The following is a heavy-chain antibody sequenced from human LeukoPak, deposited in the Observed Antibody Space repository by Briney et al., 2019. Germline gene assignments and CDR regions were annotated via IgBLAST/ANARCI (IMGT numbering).Heavy chain of an antibody. Sequence: SETLSLTCTVSHYSISSGYYWGWIRQPPGKGLEWIGTIYRNGSTYFNPSLKSRVTISVDTSKNQFSLKLSSVTAADTAVYYCARGAMKTNYYHDYFDYWGQGTLVTVSS. V-gene: IGHV4-38-2*02. CDR3: ARGAMKTNYYHDYFDY. J-gene: IGHJ4*02. D-gene: IGHD1-26*01. CDR1: HYSISSGYY. CDR2: IYRNGST.